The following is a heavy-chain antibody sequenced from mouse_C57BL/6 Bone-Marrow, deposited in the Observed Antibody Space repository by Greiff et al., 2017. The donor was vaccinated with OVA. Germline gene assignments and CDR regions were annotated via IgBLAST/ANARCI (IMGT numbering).Heavy chain of an antibody. CDR2: ISDGGSYT. CDR1: GFTFSSYA. CDR3: ARDALGFAY. Sequence: EVMLVESGGGLVKPGGSLKLSCAASGFTFSSYAMSWVRQTPEKRLEWVATISDGGSYTYYPDNVKGRFTISRDNAKNNLYLQRSHLKSEDTAMYYCARDALGFAYWGQGTLVTVSA. J-gene: IGHJ3*01. V-gene: IGHV5-4*01.